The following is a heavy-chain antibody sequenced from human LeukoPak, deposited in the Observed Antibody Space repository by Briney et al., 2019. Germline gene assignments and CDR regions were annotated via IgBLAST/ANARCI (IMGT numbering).Heavy chain of an antibody. V-gene: IGHV4-59*01. J-gene: IGHJ4*02. D-gene: IGHD6-19*01. CDR1: GGSISSYY. Sequence: SETLSLTCTVSGGSISSYYWSWIRQPPGKGLEWIGYTYYSGSTNYNPSLKSRVTISVDTSKNQFSLKLSSVTAADTAVYYCARDTSSGWYRYFDYWGQGTLVTVSS. CDR2: TYYSGST. CDR3: ARDTSSGWYRYFDY.